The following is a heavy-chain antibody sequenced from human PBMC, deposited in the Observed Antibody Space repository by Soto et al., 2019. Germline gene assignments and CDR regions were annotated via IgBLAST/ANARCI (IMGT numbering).Heavy chain of an antibody. CDR2: ITPLLGTA. Sequence: QVQLVQSGAEVKEPGSSVRVSCKASGDTFTGHAITWVRQAPAQGLEWLGVITPLLGTANYAPNFQGRVTIPADDSATTTFLDLTSLKFDDTAVYYCARLRLEPEGANIPLMFGLDVWGQGTTVTVSS. V-gene: IGHV1-69*01. D-gene: IGHD2-8*01. CDR3: ARLRLEPEGANIPLMFGLDV. J-gene: IGHJ6*02. CDR1: GDTFTGHA.